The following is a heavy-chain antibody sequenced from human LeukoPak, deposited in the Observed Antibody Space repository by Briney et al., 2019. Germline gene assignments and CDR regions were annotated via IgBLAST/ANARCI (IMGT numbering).Heavy chain of an antibody. CDR3: ARGRDGYNSLDY. Sequence: ASVKVSCKASGYTFTSYYMHWVRQAPGQGLEWMGIINPSGGSTSYAQKFQGRVTITRDTSASTAYMELSSLRSEDTAVYYCARGRDGYNSLDYWGQGTLVTVSS. CDR2: INPSGGST. D-gene: IGHD5-24*01. CDR1: GYTFTSYY. J-gene: IGHJ4*02. V-gene: IGHV1-46*01.